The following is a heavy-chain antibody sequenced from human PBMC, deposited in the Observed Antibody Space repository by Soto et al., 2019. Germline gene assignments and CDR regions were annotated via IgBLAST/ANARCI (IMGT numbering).Heavy chain of an antibody. CDR1: GGSISSYY. J-gene: IGHJ5*02. D-gene: IGHD3-10*02. Sequence: QVQLQESGPGLVKPSETLSLTCTVSGGSISSYYWSWIRQPPGKGLEWIGFIFYSGSTSYNPSLKSRVTISIDPSEYQFSLKLNSVTAADTAVYYCANMIGDPVLSFDAWGQGTLVAVSS. CDR3: ANMIGDPVLSFDA. V-gene: IGHV4-59*01. CDR2: IFYSGST.